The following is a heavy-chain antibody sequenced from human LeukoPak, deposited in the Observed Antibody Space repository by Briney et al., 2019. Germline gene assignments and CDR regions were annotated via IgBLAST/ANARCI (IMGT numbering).Heavy chain of an antibody. CDR1: GGSFSGYY. J-gene: IGHJ4*02. CDR2: INHSGST. Sequence: SETLSLTCAVYGGSFSGYYWSWIRQPPGKGLEWIGEINHSGSTNYNPSLKSRVTISVDTSKNQLSLKLSSVTAADTAVYYCASAAAGRNDYWGQGTLVTVSS. D-gene: IGHD6-13*01. CDR3: ASAAAGRNDY. V-gene: IGHV4-34*01.